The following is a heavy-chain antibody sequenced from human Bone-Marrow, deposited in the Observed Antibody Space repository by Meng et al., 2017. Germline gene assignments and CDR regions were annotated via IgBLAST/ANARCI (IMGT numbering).Heavy chain of an antibody. CDR1: GYSFTSYY. D-gene: IGHD1-26*01. V-gene: IGHV1-46*01. J-gene: IGHJ4*02. Sequence: ASVKVSCKASGYSFTSYYMHWVRQAPGEGLEWMGVINPSGGSTSYAQKFQGRVTMTRDTSTSTVYMELSSLRSEDTAVYYCAREDLWELLAGFDYWGQGTLVTVSS. CDR3: AREDLWELLAGFDY. CDR2: INPSGGST.